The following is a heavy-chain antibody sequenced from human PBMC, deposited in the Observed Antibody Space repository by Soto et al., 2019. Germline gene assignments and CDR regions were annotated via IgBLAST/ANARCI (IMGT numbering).Heavy chain of an antibody. CDR1: GGSVSSGSYY. D-gene: IGHD2-2*03. J-gene: IGHJ6*02. Sequence: QVQLQESGPGLVKPSETLSLTCTVSGGSVSSGSYYWSWIRQPPGKGLEWIGYIYYSGSTNYNPSLLFQVTISLDTSDIQFSLNLISVTAANTAFYFCAGFEPLISYFFYDLDLWCHVTTLTVSS. CDR3: AGFEPLISYFFYDLDL. V-gene: IGHV4-61*01. CDR2: IYYSGST.